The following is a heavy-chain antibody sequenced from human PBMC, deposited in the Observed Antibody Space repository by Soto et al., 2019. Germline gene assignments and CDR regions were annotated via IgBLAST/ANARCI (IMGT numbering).Heavy chain of an antibody. Sequence: PATMSLTCPCAGGSISSYYLSWIRQPPGKGLEWIGYIYYSGSTNYNPSLKSRVTISVDTSKNQFSLKRSAVTAADTAVYYCAREDGKAWGQGTLFTVS. CDR3: AREDGKA. CDR2: IYYSGST. V-gene: IGHV4-59*01. CDR1: GGSISSYY. J-gene: IGHJ5*02.